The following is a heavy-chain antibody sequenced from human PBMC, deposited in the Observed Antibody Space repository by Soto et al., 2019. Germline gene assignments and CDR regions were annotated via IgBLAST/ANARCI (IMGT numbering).Heavy chain of an antibody. CDR1: GFTFSSYS. V-gene: IGHV3-48*02. D-gene: IGHD6-13*01. CDR3: ARDQAAVDYYYGMDV. Sequence: EVQLVESGGGLVQPGGSLRLSCAASGFTFSSYSMNWVRQAPGKGLEWVSYISSSSSTIYYADSVKGRFTISRDNAKNSLYLQMNRLRDEDTAVYYCARDQAAVDYYYGMDVWGQGTTVTVSS. J-gene: IGHJ6*02. CDR2: ISSSSSTI.